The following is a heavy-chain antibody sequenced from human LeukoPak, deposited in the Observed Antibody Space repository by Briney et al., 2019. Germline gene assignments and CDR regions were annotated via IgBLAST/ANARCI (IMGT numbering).Heavy chain of an antibody. CDR3: AKDRPSGEVATLDY. CDR2: ISSSSSYI. D-gene: IGHD5-24*01. CDR1: GFTFSSYS. V-gene: IGHV3-21*01. Sequence: GGSLRLSCAASGFTFSSYSMNWVRQAPGKGLEWVSSISSSSSYIYSADSVKGRFTISRDNSKNTLYLQMNSLRAEDTAVYYCAKDRPSGEVATLDYWGQGTLVTVSS. J-gene: IGHJ4*02.